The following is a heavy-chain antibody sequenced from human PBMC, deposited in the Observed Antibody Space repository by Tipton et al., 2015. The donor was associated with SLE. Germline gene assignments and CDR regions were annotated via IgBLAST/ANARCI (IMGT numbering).Heavy chain of an antibody. D-gene: IGHD3-10*01. CDR1: GGSISSYY. Sequence: TLSLTCTVSGGSISSYYWSWIRQPPGKGLEWIGYIYYSGSTNYNPSLKSRVTISVDTSKNQFSLKLSSVTAADTAVYYCARGGAVYYYYYMDVWGKGTTVTVSS. CDR2: IYYSGST. CDR3: ARGGAVYYYYYMDV. V-gene: IGHV4-59*12. J-gene: IGHJ6*03.